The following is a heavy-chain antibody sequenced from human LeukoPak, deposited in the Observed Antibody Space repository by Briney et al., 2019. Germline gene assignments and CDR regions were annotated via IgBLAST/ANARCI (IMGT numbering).Heavy chain of an antibody. D-gene: IGHD3-3*01. V-gene: IGHV3-49*03. CDR1: GYTFGDYA. J-gene: IGHJ6*04. CDR2: IRTKTYAEAT. Sequence: GRSLRLSCTVSGYTFGDYAPTWFRQAPGKGLEWVGFIRTKTYAEATEYAASVKGRLTFSRDDSNSIAHLQMNSLKTEDTAVYYCSRGLRFPDVWGKGTTVTVSS. CDR3: SRGLRFPDV.